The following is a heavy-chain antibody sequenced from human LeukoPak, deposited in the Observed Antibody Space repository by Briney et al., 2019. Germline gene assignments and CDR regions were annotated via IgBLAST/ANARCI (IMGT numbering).Heavy chain of an antibody. J-gene: IGHJ5*02. CDR3: ARDMGGLAADGNWFDP. CDR1: GYTFSSYG. V-gene: IGHV1-18*01. CDR2: IATYNGKT. D-gene: IGHD6-13*01. Sequence: ASVKVSCKASGYTFSSYGISWVRQAPGQGLEWMGWIATYNGKTKYAEKVQGRVTMTTDTSTTTAYMELRTLRSDDTAVYYCARDMGGLAADGNWFDPWGQGTLVTVSS.